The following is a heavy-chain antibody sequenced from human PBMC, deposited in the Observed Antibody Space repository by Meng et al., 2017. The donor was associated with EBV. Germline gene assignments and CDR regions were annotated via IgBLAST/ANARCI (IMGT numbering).Heavy chain of an antibody. V-gene: IGHV1-69*01. D-gene: IGHD3-10*01. J-gene: IGHJ4*02. CDR2: LIPKSDAP. Sequence: QLGVEVKKAGSSVKVSCKTSGGTFRSDAVSWVRQAPGQGLEWMGGLIPKSDAPYYAQKFQDRVTITADESTSTHYMDLSGLRSEDTAVYYCASESGRGFTPDYWGQGTLVTVSS. CDR3: ASESGRGFTPDY. CDR1: GGTFRSDA.